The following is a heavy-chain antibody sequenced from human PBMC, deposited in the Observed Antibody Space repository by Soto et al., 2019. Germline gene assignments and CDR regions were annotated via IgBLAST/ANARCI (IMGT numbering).Heavy chain of an antibody. Sequence: GASVKVSCKASGYTFTSYGISWVRQAPGQGLEWMGWISAYNGNTNYAQKLQGRVTMTTDTSTSTAYMELRSLRSDDTAVYYCARDLDGYDFWSGSYYYGMDVWGQGTTVTVS. V-gene: IGHV1-18*01. CDR3: ARDLDGYDFWSGSYYYGMDV. CDR1: GYTFTSYG. CDR2: ISAYNGNT. J-gene: IGHJ6*02. D-gene: IGHD3-3*01.